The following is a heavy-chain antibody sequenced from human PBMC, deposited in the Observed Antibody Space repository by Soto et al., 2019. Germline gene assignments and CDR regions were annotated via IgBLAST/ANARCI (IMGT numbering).Heavy chain of an antibody. CDR1: GYTFTGYY. V-gene: IGHV1-2*02. CDR3: AREPQYYDILPGYPGGMDV. CDR2: VNPNSGGT. D-gene: IGHD3-9*01. J-gene: IGHJ6*02. Sequence: ASVKVSCKASGYTFTGYYMHWVRQAPGQGLEWMGWVNPNSGGTNYAQKFQGRVTMTRDTSISTAYMELSRLRSDDTAVYYCAREPQYYDILPGYPGGMDVWGQGTTVTVSS.